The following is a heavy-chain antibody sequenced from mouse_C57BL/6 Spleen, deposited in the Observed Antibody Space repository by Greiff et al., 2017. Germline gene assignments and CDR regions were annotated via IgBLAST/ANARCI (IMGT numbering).Heavy chain of an antibody. CDR3: AREGLRRGFAY. D-gene: IGHD2-4*01. V-gene: IGHV1-26*01. J-gene: IGHJ3*01. CDR2: INPNNGGT. CDR1: GYTFTDYY. Sequence: VQLQQSGPELVKPGASVKISCKASGYTFTDYYMNWVKQSHGKSLEWIGDINPNNGGTSYNQKFKGKATLTVDKSSSTAYMELRSLTSEDSAVYYCAREGLRRGFAYGGQGTLVTVSA.